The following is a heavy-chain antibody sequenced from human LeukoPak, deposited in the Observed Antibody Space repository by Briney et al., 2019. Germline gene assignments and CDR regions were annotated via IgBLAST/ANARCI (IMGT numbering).Heavy chain of an antibody. CDR2: ISGSGGST. Sequence: PGGSLRLSCAASGFTFSSYAMSWVRQAPGKGLEWVSAISGSGGSTYYADPVKGRFTISRDNSKNTLYLQMNSLRAEDTAVYYCAKGGIVVVVAATLDYWGQGTLVTVSS. V-gene: IGHV3-23*01. J-gene: IGHJ4*02. CDR3: AKGGIVVVVAATLDY. D-gene: IGHD2-15*01. CDR1: GFTFSSYA.